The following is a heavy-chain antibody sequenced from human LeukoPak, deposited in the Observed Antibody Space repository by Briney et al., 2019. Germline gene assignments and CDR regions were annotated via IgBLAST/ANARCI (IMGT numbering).Heavy chain of an antibody. CDR1: GFTFSSYW. Sequence: PEGSLRLSCAASGFTFSSYWMHWVRQAPGKGLVWVSRINSDGSSTSYADSVKGRFTISRDNAKNTLYLQMNSLRAADTAVYYCARVPDSGSAIDYWGQGTLVTVSS. V-gene: IGHV3-74*01. D-gene: IGHD1-26*01. CDR3: ARVPDSGSAIDY. CDR2: INSDGSST. J-gene: IGHJ4*02.